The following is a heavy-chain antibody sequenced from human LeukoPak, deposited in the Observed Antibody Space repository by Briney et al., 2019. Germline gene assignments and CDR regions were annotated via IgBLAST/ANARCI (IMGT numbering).Heavy chain of an antibody. Sequence: GGSLRLSCAASGFTFSDYYMSWIRPAPGKGLEWVSCISSSGWTIYYADSVKGRFAISRDNAKNSLYLQMISLRAEDTAVYYCARETPWEGYYMDVWGKGTTVTISS. D-gene: IGHD1-26*01. CDR1: GFTFSDYY. CDR2: ISSSGWTI. V-gene: IGHV3-11*01. CDR3: ARETPWEGYYMDV. J-gene: IGHJ6*03.